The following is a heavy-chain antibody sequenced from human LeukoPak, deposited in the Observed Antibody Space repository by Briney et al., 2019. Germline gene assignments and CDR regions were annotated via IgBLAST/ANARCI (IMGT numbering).Heavy chain of an antibody. CDR3: ATYRQVLLPFES. J-gene: IGHJ4*02. Sequence: GGSLRLSCAASEFIVSVNYMTWVRQAPGKGLEWVSLIYSRGETKYADSVKGRFTISRDNSKNTLYLQMNSLRAEDTAIYYCATYRQVLLPFESWGQGTLVTVSS. D-gene: IGHD2-8*02. CDR1: EFIVSVNY. V-gene: IGHV3-53*01. CDR2: IYSRGET.